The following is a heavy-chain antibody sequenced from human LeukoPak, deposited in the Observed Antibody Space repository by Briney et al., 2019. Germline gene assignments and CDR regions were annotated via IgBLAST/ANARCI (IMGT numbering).Heavy chain of an antibody. CDR2: IFYNGNT. D-gene: IGHD1-26*01. CDR1: GASFSSYY. Sequence: SETLSLTCTVSGASFSSYYWSWLRQPPGKGLEWIAYIFYNGNTKYNPSLKSRVTISVDTSKTQFSLKVTSVTAADTAVYYCARARYREINYAYAGGLYYMDVWGKGTTVTVSS. J-gene: IGHJ6*03. V-gene: IGHV4-59*01. CDR3: ARARYREINYAYAGGLYYMDV.